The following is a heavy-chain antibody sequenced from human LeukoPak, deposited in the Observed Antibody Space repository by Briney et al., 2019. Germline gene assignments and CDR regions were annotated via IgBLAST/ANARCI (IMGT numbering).Heavy chain of an antibody. CDR2: IKQDGSEK. CDR1: GFTFSSYW. D-gene: IGHD6-6*01. Sequence: GGSLRLSCTASGFTFSSYWMSWVRQAPGKGLEWVANIKQDGSEKYYVDSVKGRFTISRDNAKNSLYLQINSLRAEDTAVYYCARSSYSSSSSVWGQGTMVTVSS. CDR3: ARSSYSSSSSV. J-gene: IGHJ3*01. V-gene: IGHV3-7*03.